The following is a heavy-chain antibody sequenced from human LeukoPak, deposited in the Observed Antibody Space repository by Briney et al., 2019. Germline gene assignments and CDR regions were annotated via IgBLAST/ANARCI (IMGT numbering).Heavy chain of an antibody. D-gene: IGHD4-23*01. V-gene: IGHV4-59*08. J-gene: IGHJ4*02. CDR3: ARNSGRYYFDY. Sequence: ETLSLTCAVYGGSFSGYYWSWIRQPPGKGLEWIGYIYYSGSTNYNPSLKSRVTISVDTSKNQFSLKLSSVTAADTAVYYCARNSGRYYFDYWGQGTLVTVSS. CDR1: GGSFSGYY. CDR2: IYYSGST.